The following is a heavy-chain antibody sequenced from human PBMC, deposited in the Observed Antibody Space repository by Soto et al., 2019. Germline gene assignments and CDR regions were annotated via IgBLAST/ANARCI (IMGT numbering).Heavy chain of an antibody. CDR3: AREKGSGWKKLKY. J-gene: IGHJ4*02. CDR1: GYTFTGYY. CDR2: INPNSGGT. Sequence: GASVKVSCKASGYTFTGYYMHWVRQAPGQGLEWMGWINPNSGGTNYAQKFQGWVTMTRDTSISTAYMELSRLRSDDTAVYYCAREKGSGWKKLKYWARGPLVTVSS. D-gene: IGHD6-25*01. V-gene: IGHV1-2*04.